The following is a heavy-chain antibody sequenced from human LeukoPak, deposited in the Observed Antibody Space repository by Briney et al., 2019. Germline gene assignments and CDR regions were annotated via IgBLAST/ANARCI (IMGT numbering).Heavy chain of an antibody. CDR1: GGSFSGYY. J-gene: IGHJ4*02. D-gene: IGHD1-1*01. Sequence: SETLSLTCAVYGGSFSGYYWSWIRQPPGKGLEWIGEINHSGSTNYNPSLKSRVAISVDTSKNQFSLKLSSVTAADTAVYYCARVGPGTDYWGQGTLVTVSS. CDR3: ARVGPGTDY. V-gene: IGHV4-34*01. CDR2: INHSGST.